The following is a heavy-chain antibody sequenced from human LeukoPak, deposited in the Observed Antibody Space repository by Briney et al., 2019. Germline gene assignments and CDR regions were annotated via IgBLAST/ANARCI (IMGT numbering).Heavy chain of an antibody. CDR2: IYYSGST. D-gene: IGHD3-22*01. V-gene: IGHV4-59*01. CDR1: GGSISSSY. Sequence: SETLSLTCTVSGGSISSSYWSWIRQPPGKGLEWIGSIYYSGSTNYNPSLKSRVTISVDTSKNQFSMKLSSVTAADTAVYYCARGPFYDTSSYPLDYWGQGTLVTVSS. J-gene: IGHJ4*02. CDR3: ARGPFYDTSSYPLDY.